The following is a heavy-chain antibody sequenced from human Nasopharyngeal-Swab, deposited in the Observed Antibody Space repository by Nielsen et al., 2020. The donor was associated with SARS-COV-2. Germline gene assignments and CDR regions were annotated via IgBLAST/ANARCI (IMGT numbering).Heavy chain of an antibody. CDR3: ARGLYGDYYYYGMDV. Sequence: GESLKISCAASGFTFSTYSMNWVRQAPGKGLEWVSYISSSSRSIYYADSVKGRFTISRDNAKNSLYLQMNSLKDEDTAVYYCARGLYGDYYYYGMDVWGQGTTVTVSS. J-gene: IGHJ6*02. CDR1: GFTFSTYS. V-gene: IGHV3-48*02. D-gene: IGHD4-17*01. CDR2: ISSSSRSI.